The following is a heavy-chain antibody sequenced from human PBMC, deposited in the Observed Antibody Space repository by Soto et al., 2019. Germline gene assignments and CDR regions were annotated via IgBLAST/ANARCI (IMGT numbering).Heavy chain of an antibody. J-gene: IGHJ6*02. CDR1: GYSFTSYW. Sequence: PGEALKISCKGSGYSFTSYWIGWVRQMPGKGLEWMGIIYPGDSDTRYSPSFQGQVTISADKSISTAYLQWSSLKASDTAMYYCARIRRGAAAILGVYYYYGTDVWGQWTTVTVSS. D-gene: IGHD2-2*02. CDR2: IYPGDSDT. CDR3: ARIRRGAAAILGVYYYYGTDV. V-gene: IGHV5-51*01.